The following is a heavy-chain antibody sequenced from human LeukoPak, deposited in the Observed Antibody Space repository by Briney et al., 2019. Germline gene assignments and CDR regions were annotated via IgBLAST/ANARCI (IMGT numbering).Heavy chain of an antibody. J-gene: IGHJ6*03. CDR3: ARGRRGWLRGNYYYYMDV. D-gene: IGHD5-12*01. Sequence: SETLSLTCAVYGGSFSGYYWSWIRQPPGKALEWIGEINHSGSTNYNPSLKSRVAISVDTSKSQFSLKLSSVTAADTAVYYCARGRRGWLRGNYYYYMDVWGKGTTVTISS. CDR2: INHSGST. CDR1: GGSFSGYY. V-gene: IGHV4-34*01.